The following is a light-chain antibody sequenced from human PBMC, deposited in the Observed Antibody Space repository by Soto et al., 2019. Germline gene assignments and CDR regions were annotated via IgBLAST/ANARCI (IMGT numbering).Light chain of an antibody. CDR2: DAS. V-gene: IGKV3-11*01. CDR1: QSISGT. CDR3: QRRSNWPPFT. Sequence: EIVLTQSPDTLSLSQGERATLSCRASQSISGTLAWYHQKPGQAPRLLIYDASNRATVIPARFSGSGSGTDFTLTISSLEPEDFAGYYCQRRSNWPPFTFGRGTKV. J-gene: IGKJ4*01.